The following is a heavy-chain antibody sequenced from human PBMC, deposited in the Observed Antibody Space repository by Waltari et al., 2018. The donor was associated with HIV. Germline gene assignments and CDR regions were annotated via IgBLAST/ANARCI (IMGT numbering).Heavy chain of an antibody. V-gene: IGHV3-48*04. CDR2: ISSGSSNI. CDR1: GFSFSDYS. Sequence: EVQLVESGGGLIQPGGSLRLSCAASGFSFSDYSMNWVRQAPGKGLEWLSYISSGSSNIYYADSVKGRFTISRDNAKTSLYLQMNSLRAEDTAVYYCARVGDRTYAMDVWGQGTTVTVSS. J-gene: IGHJ6*02. CDR3: ARVGDRTYAMDV. D-gene: IGHD2-21*02.